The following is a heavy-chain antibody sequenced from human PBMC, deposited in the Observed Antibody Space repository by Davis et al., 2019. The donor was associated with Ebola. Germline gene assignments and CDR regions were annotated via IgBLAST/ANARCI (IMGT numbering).Heavy chain of an antibody. CDR3: ARAHFGRSSFDY. J-gene: IGHJ4*02. CDR2: IGTAGDT. CDR1: GFTFSSYD. D-gene: IGHD6-6*01. Sequence: PGGSLRLSCAASGFTFSSYDMHWVRQVPGNGLEWVSAIGTAGDTYYPGSVKGRFTISRENAKNSLYLQMNSLRAGDTAVYYCARAHFGRSSFDYWGQGTLVTVSS. V-gene: IGHV3-13*01.